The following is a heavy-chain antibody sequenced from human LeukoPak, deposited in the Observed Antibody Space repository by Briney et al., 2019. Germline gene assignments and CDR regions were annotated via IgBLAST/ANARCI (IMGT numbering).Heavy chain of an antibody. Sequence: PSETLSLTCAVYGGSFSGYYWSWIRQPPGKGLEWIGEINHSGSTNYNPSLKSRVTISVDTSKNQFSLKLSSVTAADTAVYYCARGAVAGPIGYCGQGTLVTVSS. V-gene: IGHV4-34*01. J-gene: IGHJ4*02. CDR2: INHSGST. CDR1: GGSFSGYY. CDR3: ARGAVAGPIGY. D-gene: IGHD2-21*01.